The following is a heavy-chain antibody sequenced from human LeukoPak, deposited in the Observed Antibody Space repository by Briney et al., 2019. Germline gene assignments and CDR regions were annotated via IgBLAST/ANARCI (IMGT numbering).Heavy chain of an antibody. J-gene: IGHJ4*02. D-gene: IGHD2-2*01. CDR3: ARGVVVPAALWEYFDY. V-gene: IGHV1-2*02. Sequence: GASVKVSCKASGYSFNDKYLHWVRQAPGQGLEWMGSINPNSGGTNYAQKFQGRVTITADESTSTAYMELSSLRSEDTAVYYCARGVVVPAALWEYFDYWGQGTLVTVSS. CDR1: GYSFNDKY. CDR2: INPNSGGT.